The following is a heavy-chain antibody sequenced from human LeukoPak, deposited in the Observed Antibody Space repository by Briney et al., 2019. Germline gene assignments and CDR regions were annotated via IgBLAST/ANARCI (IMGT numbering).Heavy chain of an antibody. Sequence: GGSLRLSCAASGFTFSSYAMSWVRQAPGKGLEWVAVISYDGSNKYYADSVKGRFTIFRDNSKNTLYLQMNSLRAEDTAVYYCARDRIYYYDSSGYSYWGQGTLVTVSS. D-gene: IGHD3-22*01. CDR2: ISYDGSNK. CDR3: ARDRIYYYDSSGYSY. V-gene: IGHV3-30-3*01. CDR1: GFTFSSYA. J-gene: IGHJ4*02.